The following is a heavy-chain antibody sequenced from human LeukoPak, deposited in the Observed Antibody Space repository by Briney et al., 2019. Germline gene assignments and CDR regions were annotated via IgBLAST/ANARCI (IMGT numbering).Heavy chain of an antibody. V-gene: IGHV4-61*01. CDR1: GYSISSSYY. CDR2: IYYSGST. J-gene: IGHJ6*02. Sequence: SETLSLTCTVSGYSISSSYYWSWIRQPPGKGLEWIGYIYYSGSTNYNPSLKSRVTISVDTSKNQFSLKLSSVTAADTAVYYCARDVLVGYGSGSYYYYYGMDVWGQGTTVTVSS. D-gene: IGHD3-10*01. CDR3: ARDVLVGYGSGSYYYYYGMDV.